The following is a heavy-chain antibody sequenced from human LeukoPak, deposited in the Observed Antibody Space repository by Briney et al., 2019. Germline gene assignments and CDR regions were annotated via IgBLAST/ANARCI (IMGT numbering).Heavy chain of an antibody. CDR1: GFTFSSST. V-gene: IGHV1-58*02. CDR2: IVVGSGNK. CDR3: AADLPGGAMFDP. Sequence: SVKVSCKASGFTFSSSTIQWVRQARGQRLEWMGWIVVGSGNKNYAQNFQERVTITMDMSTSTAYMEVSSLRSEDTAVYYCAADLPGGAMFDPWGQGTLVTVSS. D-gene: IGHD3-16*01. J-gene: IGHJ5*02.